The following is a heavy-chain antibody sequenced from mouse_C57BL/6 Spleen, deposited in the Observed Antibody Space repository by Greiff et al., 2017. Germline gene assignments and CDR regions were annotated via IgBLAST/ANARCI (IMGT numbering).Heavy chain of an antibody. D-gene: IGHD4-1*01. Sequence: EVQLQESGPGMVKPSQSLSLTCTVTGYSITSGYDWHWIRHFPGNKLEWMGYISYSGSTNYNPSLKSRISITHDTSKNHFFLKLNSVTTEDTATYYCARGEELGRYFDVWGTGTTVTVSS. CDR3: ARGEELGRYFDV. CDR2: ISYSGST. V-gene: IGHV3-1*01. J-gene: IGHJ1*03. CDR1: GYSITSGYD.